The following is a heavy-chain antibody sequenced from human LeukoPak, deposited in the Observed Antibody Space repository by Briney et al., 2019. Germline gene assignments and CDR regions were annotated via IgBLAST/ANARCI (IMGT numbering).Heavy chain of an antibody. CDR1: GGSIISYY. V-gene: IGHV4-59*01. CDR3: ASEFIGRGAFDI. D-gene: IGHD1-26*01. Sequence: SETLSLTCTVSGGSIISYYWSWIRQPPGKGLEWIGYIYYSGSTNYNPSLKSRVTISVDTSKNQFSLKLSSVTAADTAVYYCASEFIGRGAFDIWGQGTMVTVSS. CDR2: IYYSGST. J-gene: IGHJ3*02.